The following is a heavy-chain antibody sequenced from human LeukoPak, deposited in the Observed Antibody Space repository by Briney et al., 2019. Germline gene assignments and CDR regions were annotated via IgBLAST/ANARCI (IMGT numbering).Heavy chain of an antibody. V-gene: IGHV1-2*02. D-gene: IGHD3-22*01. CDR2: INPNSGGT. J-gene: IGHJ4*02. CDR3: ARSGYYYVSPFDY. Sequence: EATVKVSCKASGYTFTGYYMHWVRQAPGRGLEWMGWINPNSGGTNYAQKFQGRVTMTRDTSISTAYMELSRLRSDDTAVYYCARSGYYYVSPFDYWGQGTLVTVSS. CDR1: GYTFTGYY.